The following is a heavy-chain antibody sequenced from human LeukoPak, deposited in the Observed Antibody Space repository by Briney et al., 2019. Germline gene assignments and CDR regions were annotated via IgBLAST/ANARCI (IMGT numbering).Heavy chain of an antibody. D-gene: IGHD6-19*01. CDR1: GFTFSNYG. CDR3: ATQHYSSGWYYFDS. CDR2: ISSSGSTI. Sequence: GGSLRLSCAASGFTFSNYGMNWVRQAPGKGLEWVSYISSSGSTIYYADSVKGRFTISRDNAMNSLYLQMTSVRAEDTAVYYCATQHYSSGWYYFDSWGQGTLVTVSS. V-gene: IGHV3-48*03. J-gene: IGHJ4*02.